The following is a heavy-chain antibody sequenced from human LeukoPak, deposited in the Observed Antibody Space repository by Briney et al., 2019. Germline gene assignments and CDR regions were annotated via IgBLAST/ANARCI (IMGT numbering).Heavy chain of an antibody. V-gene: IGHV1-2*02. CDR2: INPNSGGT. D-gene: IGHD2-2*01. J-gene: IGHJ4*02. CDR3: ARDLHPRPAAHPFDY. CDR1: GYTFTSYY. Sequence: ASVKVSCKASGYTFTSYYMHWVRQAPGQGLEWMGWINPNSGGTNYAQKFQGRVTMTRDTSISTAYMELSRLRSDDTAVYYCARDLHPRPAAHPFDYWGQGTLVTVSS.